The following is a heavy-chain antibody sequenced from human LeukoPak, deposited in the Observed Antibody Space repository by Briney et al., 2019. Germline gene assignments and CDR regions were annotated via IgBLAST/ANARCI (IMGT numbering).Heavy chain of an antibody. CDR1: GFTYSSYA. CDR3: AKGRSGYDPPVPFDY. D-gene: IGHD5-12*01. CDR2: ISGSGGST. Sequence: PGGSLRLSCAASGFTYSSYAMSWVRHAPGKGLEWVSPISGSGGSTYYADSVKGRFTISRDNSKNTLYLQMNSLRAEDTAVYYCAKGRSGYDPPVPFDYWGQGTLVTVSS. V-gene: IGHV3-23*01. J-gene: IGHJ4*02.